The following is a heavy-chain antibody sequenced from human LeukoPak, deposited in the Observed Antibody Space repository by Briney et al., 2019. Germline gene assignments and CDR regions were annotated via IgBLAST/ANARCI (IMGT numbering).Heavy chain of an antibody. D-gene: IGHD3-9*01. Sequence: SETLSLTCTVSGGSISSYHWSWIRQPPGKGREGFGNIYYSGSTNYNPSLKSRVTISLDTSKDQFSLKLSSVTAADTTVYYCARLTIFLYYYYMDVWGKGTTVTVSS. J-gene: IGHJ6*03. CDR2: IYYSGST. V-gene: IGHV4-59*01. CDR1: GGSISSYH. CDR3: ARLTIFLYYYYMDV.